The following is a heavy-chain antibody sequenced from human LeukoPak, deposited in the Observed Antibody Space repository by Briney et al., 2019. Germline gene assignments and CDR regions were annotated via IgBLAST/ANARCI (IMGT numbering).Heavy chain of an antibody. CDR3: ARGGGYRPDY. D-gene: IGHD3-16*02. CDR2: IYTTGTT. V-gene: IGHV4-4*07. CDR1: AGSISSYY. J-gene: IGHJ4*02. Sequence: SETLSLTCTVSAGSISSYYCSWIRQTAGKGLEWIGRIYTTGTTNYNPSLRSRVTMSVDTSKNQFSLNLSSVTAADTAVYYCARGGGYRPDYWDQGTLVTVSS.